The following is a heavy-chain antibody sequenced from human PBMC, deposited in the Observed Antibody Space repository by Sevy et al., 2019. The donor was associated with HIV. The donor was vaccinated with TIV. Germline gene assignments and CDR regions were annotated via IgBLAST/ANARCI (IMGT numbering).Heavy chain of an antibody. CDR3: ARSTMVRGVTNAFDI. CDR2: ISYDGSNK. CDR1: GFTFSSYA. V-gene: IGHV3-30-3*01. J-gene: IGHJ3*02. Sequence: GGSLRLSCAASGFTFSSYAMHWVRQAPGKGLEWVAVISYDGSNKYYADSVKVRFTISRDNSKNTLYLQMNSLRAEDTAVYYCARSTMVRGVTNAFDIWGQGTMVTVSS. D-gene: IGHD3-10*01.